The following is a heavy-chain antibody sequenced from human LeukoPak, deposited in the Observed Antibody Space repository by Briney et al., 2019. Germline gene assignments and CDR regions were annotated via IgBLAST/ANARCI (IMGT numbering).Heavy chain of an antibody. CDR3: ATNYDFWSGYYTGSPNFDYYGMDV. D-gene: IGHD3-3*01. V-gene: IGHV3-23*01. CDR2: ISGSGGST. Sequence: GGSLRLSCAASGLTFSSYAMSWVRQAPGKGLEWVSAISGSGGSTYYADSVKGRFTISRHNSKNTLYLQMNSLRAEDTAVYYCATNYDFWSGYYTGSPNFDYYGMDVWGQGTTVTVSS. J-gene: IGHJ6*02. CDR1: GLTFSSYA.